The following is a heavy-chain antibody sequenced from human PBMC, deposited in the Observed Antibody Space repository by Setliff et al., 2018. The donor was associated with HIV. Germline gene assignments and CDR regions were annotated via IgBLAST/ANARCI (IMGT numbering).Heavy chain of an antibody. CDR1: GFTFSSYW. V-gene: IGHV3-23*01. CDR2: ISSSGAVS. CDR3: AKRLSRGYGNYGRFFDL. Sequence: GGSLRLSCAASGFTFSSYWMSWVRQAPGKGLEWVSDISSSGAVSHYINSVKGQFAISRDNSKNTVYLQMNSLRAEDTAQYFCAKRLSRGYGNYGRFFDLWGRGTLVTVSS. D-gene: IGHD5-18*01. J-gene: IGHJ2*01.